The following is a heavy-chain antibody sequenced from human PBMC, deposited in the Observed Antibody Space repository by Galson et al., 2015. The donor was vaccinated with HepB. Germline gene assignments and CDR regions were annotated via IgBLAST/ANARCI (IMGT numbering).Heavy chain of an antibody. CDR2: IRSKAYGGTT. CDR3: TRYYYGSGSYIPTDY. J-gene: IGHJ4*02. D-gene: IGHD3-10*01. Sequence: SLRLSCAASGFTFGDYAMSWFRQAPGKGLEWVGFIRSKAYGGTTEYAASVKGRFTISRDDSKSIAYLQMNSLKTEDTAVYYCTRYYYGSGSYIPTDYWGPGTLVTVSS. V-gene: IGHV3-49*03. CDR1: GFTFGDYA.